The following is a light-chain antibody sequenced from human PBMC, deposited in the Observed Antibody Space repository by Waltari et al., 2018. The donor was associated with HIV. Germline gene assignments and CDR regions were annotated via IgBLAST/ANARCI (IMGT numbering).Light chain of an antibody. CDR3: AAWDDSLSVYV. J-gene: IGLJ1*01. CDR2: GNP. Sequence: QSVLTQPPSASGTPGPRATISCSGSNSNLGRNTVNWYHQLPGTPPNLLIHGNPQRPSGVPDRFSGSKSGTAASLAISGLQSDDEAHYYCAAWDDSLSVYVFATGTKVTVL. CDR1: NSNLGRNT. V-gene: IGLV1-44*01.